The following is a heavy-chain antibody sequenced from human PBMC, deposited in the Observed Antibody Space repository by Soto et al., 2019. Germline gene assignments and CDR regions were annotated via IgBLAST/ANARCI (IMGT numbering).Heavy chain of an antibody. Sequence: SETLSLTCTVSGGSISSSSYYWGWIRQPPGKGLEWIGSIYYSGSTYYNPSLKSRVTISVDTSKDQFSLKLSSVTAADAAVYYCARAPQRGARVSSSWYKNTGYFDYWGQGTLVTVSS. CDR2: IYYSGST. CDR3: ARAPQRGARVSSSWYKNTGYFDY. J-gene: IGHJ4*02. V-gene: IGHV4-39*07. CDR1: GGSISSSSYY. D-gene: IGHD6-13*01.